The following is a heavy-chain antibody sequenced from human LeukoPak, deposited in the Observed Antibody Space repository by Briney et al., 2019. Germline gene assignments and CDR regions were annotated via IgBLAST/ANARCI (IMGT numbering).Heavy chain of an antibody. Sequence: PSETLSLTCTVSGGSISNSSYYWGWIRQPPGKGLEWIGSIYYSGSTYYNPSLKSRVTISVDTSKNQFSLKLSSVTAADTAVYYCARGYSSSWYYFDYWGQGTLVTVSS. J-gene: IGHJ4*02. V-gene: IGHV4-39*07. D-gene: IGHD6-13*01. CDR3: ARGYSSSWYYFDY. CDR1: GGSISNSSYY. CDR2: IYYSGST.